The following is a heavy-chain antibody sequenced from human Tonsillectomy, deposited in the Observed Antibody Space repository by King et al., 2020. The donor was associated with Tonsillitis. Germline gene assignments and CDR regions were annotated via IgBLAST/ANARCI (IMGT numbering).Heavy chain of an antibody. D-gene: IGHD3-9*01. V-gene: IGHV4-61*02. Sequence: VQLQESGPGLVKPSQTLSLTCTVSGGSISSGSYYWSWIRQPAGKGLEWIGRIYTSGSTNSNPSLKSRLTISVDTSMNQFSLKLSSVTAADTAVYYCAREIHYDILTTYEGAFDIWGQGTMVTVSS. CDR3: AREIHYDILTTYEGAFDI. CDR2: IYTSGST. CDR1: GGSISSGSYY. J-gene: IGHJ3*02.